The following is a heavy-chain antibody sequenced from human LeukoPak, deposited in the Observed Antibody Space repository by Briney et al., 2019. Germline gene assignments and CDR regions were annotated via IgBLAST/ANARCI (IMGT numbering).Heavy chain of an antibody. V-gene: IGHV4-4*07. D-gene: IGHD5-24*01. J-gene: IGHJ5*02. CDR2: IYTSGST. CDR1: GSFISSYY. Sequence: SETLSLTCTVSGSFISSYYWSWIRQPAGKGLEWIGRIYTSGSTSYNPSLKSRVTMSVDTSKNQFSLKLSSVTAADTAVYYCVRDPAGWPNWFDPWGQRTLVTVSS. CDR3: VRDPAGWPNWFDP.